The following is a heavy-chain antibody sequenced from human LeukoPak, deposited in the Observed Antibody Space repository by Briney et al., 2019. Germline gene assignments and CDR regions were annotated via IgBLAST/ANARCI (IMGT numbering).Heavy chain of an antibody. CDR3: ARRKGGAWQPTDGFDI. J-gene: IGHJ3*02. D-gene: IGHD4-17*01. V-gene: IGHV3-23*01. Sequence: GGSLRLSRAASEFTFSSYAMGWVRQAPGKGLEWVSGIGGSGGSTYYADSVKGRFTISRDNSKNTLYLQMNSLRAEDTAVYYCARRKGGAWQPTDGFDIWGQGTKVTVSS. CDR1: EFTFSSYA. CDR2: IGGSGGST.